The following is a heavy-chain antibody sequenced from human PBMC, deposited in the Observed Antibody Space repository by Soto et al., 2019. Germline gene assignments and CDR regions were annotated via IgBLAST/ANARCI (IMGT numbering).Heavy chain of an antibody. CDR1: GGTFSSYA. D-gene: IGHD3-22*01. CDR3: ARQELHYYDSSGYFDY. CDR2: IIPIFGTA. V-gene: IGHV1-69*13. J-gene: IGHJ4*02. Sequence: SVKVPFKASGGTFSSYAISWVGQAPGQGLEWMGGIIPIFGTANYAQKFQGRVTITADESTSTAYMELSSLRSEDTAVYYCARQELHYYDSSGYFDYWGQGTLVTFSA.